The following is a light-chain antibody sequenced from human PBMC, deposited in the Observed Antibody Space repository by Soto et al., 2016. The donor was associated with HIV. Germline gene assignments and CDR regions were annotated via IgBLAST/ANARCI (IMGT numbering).Light chain of an antibody. J-gene: IGKJ1*01. CDR3: QQYRSYPRT. CDR2: AVS. CDR1: EGINNY. Sequence: DIQMTQSPSSLSASVGDTVTITCRASEGINNYLAWFRQKPGKAPKSLIYAVSSLQSGVPSKFSGSGSETDFTLTISNLQPEDFATYYCQQYRSYPRTFGQGTKVEIK. V-gene: IGKV1-16*02.